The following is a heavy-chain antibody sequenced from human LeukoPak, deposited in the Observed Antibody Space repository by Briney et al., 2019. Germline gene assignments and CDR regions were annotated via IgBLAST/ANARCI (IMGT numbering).Heavy chain of an antibody. V-gene: IGHV1-24*01. J-gene: IGHJ3*02. D-gene: IGHD5-18*01. Sequence: ASVKVSCKVSGYTLTELSMHWVRQAPGKGLEWMGGFDPEDGETIYAQKFQGRVTMTEDTSTDTAYMELSSLRSEDTAVYYCATHRILSTLDAFDIWGQGTMVTASS. CDR1: GYTLTELS. CDR3: ATHRILSTLDAFDI. CDR2: FDPEDGET.